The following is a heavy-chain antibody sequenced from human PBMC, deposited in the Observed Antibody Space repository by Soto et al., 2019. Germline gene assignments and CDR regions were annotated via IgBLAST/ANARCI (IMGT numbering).Heavy chain of an antibody. Sequence: SSVKVSCKASGYTFTNYDINWVRQATGQGLEWMGWINPNNDNTGYAQKFQGRVTMTRNTSISTAYMELSSLRFEDTAVYFCARVGSSSSDIWGQGTMVTVS. CDR1: GYTFTNYD. J-gene: IGHJ3*02. D-gene: IGHD6-6*01. V-gene: IGHV1-8*01. CDR3: ARVGSSSSDI. CDR2: INPNNDNT.